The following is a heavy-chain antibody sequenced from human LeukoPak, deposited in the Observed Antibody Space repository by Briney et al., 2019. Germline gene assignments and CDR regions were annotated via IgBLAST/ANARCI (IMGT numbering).Heavy chain of an antibody. CDR2: ISAYNGNT. D-gene: IGHD3-3*01. CDR1: GYTFTSYG. J-gene: IGHJ3*02. V-gene: IGHV1-18*01. Sequence: ASVKVSCKASGYTFTSYGISWVRQAPGQGLEWMGWISAYNGNTNYAQKLQGRVTMTTDTSTSTAYMELRSLRSDDTAVYYCASDIRTGILEWSDAFDIWGQGTMVTVSS. CDR3: ASDIRTGILEWSDAFDI.